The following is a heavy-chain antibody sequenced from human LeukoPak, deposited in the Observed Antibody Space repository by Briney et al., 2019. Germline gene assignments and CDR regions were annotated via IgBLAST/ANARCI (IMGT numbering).Heavy chain of an antibody. CDR3: ATTEEMNYYDSSGYYYVSDY. CDR1: GFTFSSYA. Sequence: GRSLRLSCAASGFTFSSYAMSWVRQAPGKGLEWVSAISGSGGSTYYADSVKGRFTISRDNSKNTLYLQMNSLRAEDTAVYYCATTEEMNYYDSSGYYYVSDYWGQGTLVTVSS. J-gene: IGHJ4*02. CDR2: ISGSGGST. D-gene: IGHD3-22*01. V-gene: IGHV3-23*01.